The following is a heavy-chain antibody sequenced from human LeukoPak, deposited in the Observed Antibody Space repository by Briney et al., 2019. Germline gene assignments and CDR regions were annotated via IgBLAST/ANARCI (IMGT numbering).Heavy chain of an antibody. V-gene: IGHV3-30-3*01. CDR1: GFTFTAYL. CDR3: VRESEYYFDHSASFDY. CDR2: MSSDGNAM. Sequence: PGRSLRLSCAASGFTFTAYLIHWVRQAPGRGLEWVAVMSSDGNAMFYADSVKGRFTISRDNSKNTLYLQMNGLRAEDTAVYYCVRESEYYFDHSASFDYWGQGTLVTVSS. J-gene: IGHJ4*02. D-gene: IGHD3-22*01.